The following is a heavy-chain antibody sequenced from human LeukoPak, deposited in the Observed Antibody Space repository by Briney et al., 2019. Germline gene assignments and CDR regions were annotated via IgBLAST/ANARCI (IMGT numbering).Heavy chain of an antibody. CDR3: ARRSYSSAWGEGFDY. Sequence: SETLSLTCTVSSGSISSSNYYWGWIRQPPGKGLEWIVSIYYSGISYYNPSLKRRVTISVDTSKNQFSLKLTSVTAADKAVYYCARRSYSSAWGEGFDYWGQGTLVTVSS. J-gene: IGHJ4*02. D-gene: IGHD6-25*01. CDR2: IYYSGIS. V-gene: IGHV4-39*01. CDR1: SGSISSSNYY.